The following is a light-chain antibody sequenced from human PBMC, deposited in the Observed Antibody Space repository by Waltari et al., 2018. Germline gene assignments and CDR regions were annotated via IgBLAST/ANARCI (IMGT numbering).Light chain of an antibody. Sequence: DIQMTQSPSTLSASVGDRVTITCRASQSIGSLLAWYQQKPGKAPKLLIYDASSLESGVPSRFSGSGSGTEFTLTINSLQPDDFATYYCQHFYSYPQTFGQGTKVELK. J-gene: IGKJ1*01. CDR1: QSIGSL. CDR2: DAS. CDR3: QHFYSYPQT. V-gene: IGKV1-5*01.